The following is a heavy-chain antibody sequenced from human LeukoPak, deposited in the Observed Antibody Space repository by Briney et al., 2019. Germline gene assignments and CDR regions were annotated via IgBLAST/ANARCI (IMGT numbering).Heavy chain of an antibody. CDR1: GFTFSSYA. J-gene: IGHJ4*02. CDR3: ARGAYLAYYFDY. V-gene: IGHV3-23*01. Sequence: GSLRLSCAASGFTFSSYAVSWVRQAPGKGLEWVSAISGSGGSTYYADSVKGRFTISRDNSKNTLYLQMNSLRAEDTAVYYCARGAYLAYYFDYWGQGSLVSVSS. CDR2: ISGSGGST. D-gene: IGHD3-10*01.